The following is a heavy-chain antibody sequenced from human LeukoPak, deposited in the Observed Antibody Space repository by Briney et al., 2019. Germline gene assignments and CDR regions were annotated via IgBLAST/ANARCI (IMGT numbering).Heavy chain of an antibody. D-gene: IGHD2-2*01. J-gene: IGHJ5*02. CDR2: IIPIFGTA. Sequence: ASVKVSCKASGYTFTSYAISWVRQAPGQGLEWMGGIIPIFGTANYAQKFQGRVTITADESTSTAYMELSSLRSEDTAVYYCAREDCSSTSCYFRWYNWFDPWGQGTLVTVSS. CDR1: GYTFTSYA. V-gene: IGHV1-69*13. CDR3: AREDCSSTSCYFRWYNWFDP.